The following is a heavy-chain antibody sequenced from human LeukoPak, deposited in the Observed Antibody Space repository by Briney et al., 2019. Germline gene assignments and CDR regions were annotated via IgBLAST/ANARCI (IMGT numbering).Heavy chain of an antibody. CDR3: ARALNYYGSGSYLDNWFDP. Sequence: PSETLSLTCIVSGGSISSRSHYWGWIRQPPGKGLEWLGTIYYSGSTYYNPSLKSRLTISIDMSKNQFSLKLSSVTAADTAVYYCARALNYYGSGSYLDNWFDPWGQGTLVTVSS. CDR1: GGSISSRSHY. V-gene: IGHV4-39*07. J-gene: IGHJ5*02. D-gene: IGHD3-10*01. CDR2: IYYSGST.